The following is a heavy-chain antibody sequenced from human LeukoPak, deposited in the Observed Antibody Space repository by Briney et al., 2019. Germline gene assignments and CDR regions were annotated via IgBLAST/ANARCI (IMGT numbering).Heavy chain of an antibody. Sequence: SETLSLTCTVSGGSISSGSYYWSWIRQPAGKGLEWIGRIYTSGSTNYNPPLKSRVTISVDTSKNQFSLKLSSVTAADTAVYYCARDGMGYYDGSGYYYGIYYYYYMDVWGKGTTVTVSS. CDR1: GGSISSGSYY. V-gene: IGHV4-61*02. CDR3: ARDGMGYYDGSGYYYGIYYYYYMDV. J-gene: IGHJ6*03. D-gene: IGHD3-22*01. CDR2: IYTSGST.